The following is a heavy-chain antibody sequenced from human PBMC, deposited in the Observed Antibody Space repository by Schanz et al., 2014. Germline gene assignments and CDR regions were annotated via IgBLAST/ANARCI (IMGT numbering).Heavy chain of an antibody. CDR3: VAAQSDYGEFELDY. D-gene: IGHD4-17*01. V-gene: IGHV3-48*01. Sequence: EVQLVESGGGLVQPGGSLRLSCAASGFTFSSYSMNWVRQAPGKGLEWVSYISSSSSTIYYADSVKGRFTISRDNAKNTLFLQMDSLRGDDAALYYCVAAQSDYGEFELDYWGQGTLVTVSS. CDR1: GFTFSSYS. CDR2: ISSSSSTI. J-gene: IGHJ4*02.